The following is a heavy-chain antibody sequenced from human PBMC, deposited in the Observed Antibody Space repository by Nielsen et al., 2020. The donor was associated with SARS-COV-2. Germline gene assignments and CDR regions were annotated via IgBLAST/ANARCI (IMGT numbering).Heavy chain of an antibody. V-gene: IGHV4-39*07. Sequence: SETLSLTCTVSGGSISSSSYYWGWIRQPPGKGLEWIGEINHSGSTNYNPSLKSRVTISIDTSKNQFSLKLSSVTAADTAVYYCASGRSYWGQGTLVTVSS. CDR1: GGSISSSSYY. J-gene: IGHJ4*02. CDR2: INHSGST. D-gene: IGHD1-14*01. CDR3: ASGRSY.